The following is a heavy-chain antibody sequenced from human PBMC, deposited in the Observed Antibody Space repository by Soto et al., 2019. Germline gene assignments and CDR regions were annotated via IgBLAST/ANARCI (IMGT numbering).Heavy chain of an antibody. J-gene: IGHJ4*02. CDR3: AKARSSLGWLALSAPLDS. D-gene: IGHD3-22*01. CDR1: GFTFSSYA. CDR2: VSANGRNT. Sequence: GGSLRLSCAASGFTFSSYAMNWVRQAPGKGLEWVSSVSANGRNTYYADSVNARFTASRDESENALFLQLDRLRLEGTVIYYCAKARSSLGWLALSAPLDSWGPGTLVTVST. V-gene: IGHV3-23*01.